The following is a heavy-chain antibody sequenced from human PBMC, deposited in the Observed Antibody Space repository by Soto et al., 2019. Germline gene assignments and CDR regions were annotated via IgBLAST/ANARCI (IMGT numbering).Heavy chain of an antibody. CDR2: IYHSGST. Sequence: QVQLQESGPGLVKPSQTLSLTCTVSGGSISSGDYYWSWIRQPPGKGLEWIGYIYHSGSTYYNPSLKSRVTISVNPSKNQFSLKLSSVTAADTAVYYCARERPDGASLDNWGQGTLVTVSS. CDR3: ARERPDGASLDN. J-gene: IGHJ4*02. V-gene: IGHV4-30-4*01. D-gene: IGHD6-6*01. CDR1: GGSISSGDYY.